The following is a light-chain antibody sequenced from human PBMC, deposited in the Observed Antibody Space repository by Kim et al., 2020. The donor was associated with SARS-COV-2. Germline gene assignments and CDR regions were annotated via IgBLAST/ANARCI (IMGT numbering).Light chain of an antibody. J-gene: IGLJ3*02. CDR2: FDS. CDR1: NIGSYS. Sequence: APVATAMMTCGGNNIGSYSVHWYQQKPGHAPVPVISFDSDRPSGIPERFSGSNSRNTATLTISRVEVEDEADYYCQLWDTSGAYGVFGGGTQLTVL. V-gene: IGLV3-21*04. CDR3: QLWDTSGAYGV.